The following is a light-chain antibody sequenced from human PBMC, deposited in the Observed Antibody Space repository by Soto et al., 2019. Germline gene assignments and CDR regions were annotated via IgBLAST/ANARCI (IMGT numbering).Light chain of an antibody. V-gene: IGLV1-51*01. CDR2: DND. Sequence: QSELTQPPSVSAAAGQTVTISCSGGSSNIGDNYVSWYQQVPGTAPKLLIYDNDQRSSGTPDRFSAYKSGTSATLGITGLQTGDEADYYCGTWDSSLSVAVFGGGTQLTVL. J-gene: IGLJ7*01. CDR1: SSNIGDNY. CDR3: GTWDSSLSVAV.